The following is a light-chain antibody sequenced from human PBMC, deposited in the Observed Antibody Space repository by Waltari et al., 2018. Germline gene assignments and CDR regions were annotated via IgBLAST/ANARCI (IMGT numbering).Light chain of an antibody. CDR2: KAS. V-gene: IGKV1-5*03. J-gene: IGKJ1*01. Sequence: DIQMTQSPSTLSASIGDRVTITCRASQPINSWLAWYQQKPGKTPNRLIYKASSLQSGVPSRFSGSASGTEFTLTISSLQPDDFATYYCQQYNSYPWTFGQGTKVEIK. CDR3: QQYNSYPWT. CDR1: QPINSW.